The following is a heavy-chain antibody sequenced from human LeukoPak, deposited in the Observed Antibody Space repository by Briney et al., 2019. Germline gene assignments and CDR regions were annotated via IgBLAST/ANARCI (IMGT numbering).Heavy chain of an antibody. CDR3: ARGGYYCDD. V-gene: IGHV4-30-4*08. CDR1: GFTFSSYA. J-gene: IGHJ4*02. CDR2: IYYSGST. Sequence: LRLSCAASGFTFSSYAMSWVRQPPGKGLEWIGYIYYSGSTYYNPSLKSRVTMSVDTSKNQFSLMLSSVTAADTAVYYCARGGYYCDDWGQGTLVTVSS.